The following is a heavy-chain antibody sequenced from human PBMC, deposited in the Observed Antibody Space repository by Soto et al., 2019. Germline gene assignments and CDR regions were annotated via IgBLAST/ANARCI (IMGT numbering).Heavy chain of an antibody. D-gene: IGHD3-3*01. CDR1: GGSVSSGSYY. Sequence: SETLSLTCTVSGGSVSSGSYYWSWIRQPPGKGLEWIGYIYYSGSTNYNPSLKSRVTISVDTSKNQFSLKLSSVTAADTAVYYCARATNFWSGYYTSHYYYYYGMDVWGQGTTVTVSS. V-gene: IGHV4-61*01. J-gene: IGHJ6*02. CDR3: ARATNFWSGYYTSHYYYYYGMDV. CDR2: IYYSGST.